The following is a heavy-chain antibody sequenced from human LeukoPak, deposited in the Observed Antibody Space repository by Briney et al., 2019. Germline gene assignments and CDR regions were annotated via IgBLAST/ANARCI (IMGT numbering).Heavy chain of an antibody. CDR1: GFTFSSYA. CDR3: AKTREGSGWYSDY. V-gene: IGHV3-23*01. CDR2: ISGSGGST. Sequence: GGSLGLSCAASGFTFSSYAMSWVRQAPGKGLEWVSAISGSGGSTYYADSVKGRFTISRDNSKNTLYLQMNSLRAEDTAVYYCAKTREGSGWYSDYWGQGTLVTVSS. J-gene: IGHJ4*02. D-gene: IGHD6-19*01.